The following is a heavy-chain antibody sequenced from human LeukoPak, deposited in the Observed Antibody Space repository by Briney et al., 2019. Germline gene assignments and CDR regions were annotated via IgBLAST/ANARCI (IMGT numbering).Heavy chain of an antibody. D-gene: IGHD3-10*01. J-gene: IGHJ5*02. CDR2: ISSSGSTI. V-gene: IGHV3-48*03. Sequence: PGGSLRLSCAASGFTFSSYEMNWVRQAPGKGLEWVSYISSSGSTIYHADSVKGRFTISRDNAKNSLYLQMNSLRAEDTAVYYCARSQTPLLLWFGESHPGENWFDPWGQGTLVTVSS. CDR1: GFTFSSYE. CDR3: ARSQTPLLLWFGESHPGENWFDP.